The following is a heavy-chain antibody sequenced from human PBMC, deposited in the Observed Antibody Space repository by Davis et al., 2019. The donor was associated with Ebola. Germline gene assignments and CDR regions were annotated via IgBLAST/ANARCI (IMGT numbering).Heavy chain of an antibody. CDR3: ARGRTGRTIFGVGYGMDV. D-gene: IGHD3-3*01. J-gene: IGHJ6*02. CDR1: GYTFTSYD. CDR2: MNPNSGNT. V-gene: IGHV1-8*01. Sequence: ASVKVSCKASGYTFTSYDINWVRQATGQGLEWMGWMNPNSGNTGYAQKFQGRVTMTRNTSISTAYMELSSLRSEDTAVYYCARGRTGRTIFGVGYGMDVWGQGTTVTVSS.